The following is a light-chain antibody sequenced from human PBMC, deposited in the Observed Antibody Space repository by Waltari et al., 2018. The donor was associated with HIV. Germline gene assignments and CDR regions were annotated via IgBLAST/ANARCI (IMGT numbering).Light chain of an antibody. CDR3: QSYDSSLSGSVV. Sequence: QSVLTQPPSVSGAPGQRVTISCTGSSSNIGAGYDVHWYRQLPGTAPKLLIYGDNKRPAGVPDRFSGSKSGTSASLAITGLQAEDEANYYCQSYDSSLSGSVVFGGGTKLTVL. CDR2: GDN. V-gene: IGLV1-40*01. J-gene: IGLJ2*01. CDR1: SSNIGAGYD.